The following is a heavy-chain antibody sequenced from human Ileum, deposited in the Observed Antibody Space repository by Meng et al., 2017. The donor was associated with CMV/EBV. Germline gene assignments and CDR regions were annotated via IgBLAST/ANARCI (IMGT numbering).Heavy chain of an antibody. J-gene: IGHJ4*02. Sequence: SETLSLTCAVSGASMSSSSYYWVWIRRPPGKGLEWIGSIYYDGKTYCNPSHKSRVTISADTSKNQFSLRMTSVTAADTAVYYCSIRFHLHNPADWGQGTLVTVSS. CDR2: IYYDGKT. D-gene: IGHD1-1*01. V-gene: IGHV4-39*01. CDR1: GASMSSSSYY. CDR3: SIRFHLHNPAD.